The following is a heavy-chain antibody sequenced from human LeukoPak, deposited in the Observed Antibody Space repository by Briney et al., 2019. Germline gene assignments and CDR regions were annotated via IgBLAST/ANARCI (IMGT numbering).Heavy chain of an antibody. V-gene: IGHV3-43D*03. Sequence: PGGSLRPSCAASGFTFDDYAMHWVRQAPGKGLEWVSLISWDGGSTYYADSVKGRFTISRDNSKNSLYLQMNSLRAEDTALYYCAKGLGSGYDSPYFDYWGQGTLVTVSS. D-gene: IGHD5-12*01. CDR2: ISWDGGST. J-gene: IGHJ4*02. CDR1: GFTFDDYA. CDR3: AKGLGSGYDSPYFDY.